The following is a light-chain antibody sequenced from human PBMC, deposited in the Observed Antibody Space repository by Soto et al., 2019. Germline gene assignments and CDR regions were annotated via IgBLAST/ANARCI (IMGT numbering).Light chain of an antibody. CDR1: SSDIGRYNF. CDR3: SSFEGTYKGVV. CDR2: EVT. Sequence: QSALTQPPSASGSLGQSVTISCTGSSSDIGRYNFVSWYQQHPGRAPKLMIYEVTKRPSGVPDRFSASKSGNTASLTVSGLQAEDGADYYCSSFEGTYKGVVFGGGTQLTVL. J-gene: IGLJ2*01. V-gene: IGLV2-8*01.